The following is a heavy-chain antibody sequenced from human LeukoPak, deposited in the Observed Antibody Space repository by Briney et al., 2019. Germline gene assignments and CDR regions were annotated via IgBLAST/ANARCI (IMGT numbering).Heavy chain of an antibody. J-gene: IGHJ6*03. Sequence: GGSLRLSCAASGFTFSSSAMHWVRQAPGKGLEWVAVISYDGSNKYYADSVKGRFTISRDNSKNTLYLQMNSLRAEDTAVYYCARGTIFGVVTDYMDVWGKGTTVTVSS. V-gene: IGHV3-30*01. CDR2: ISYDGSNK. CDR1: GFTFSSSA. CDR3: ARGTIFGVVTDYMDV. D-gene: IGHD3-3*01.